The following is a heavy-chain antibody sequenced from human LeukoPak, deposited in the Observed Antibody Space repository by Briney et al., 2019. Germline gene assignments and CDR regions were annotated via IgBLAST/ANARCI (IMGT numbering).Heavy chain of an antibody. J-gene: IGHJ4*02. D-gene: IGHD5-18*01. CDR2: VIGNNART. CDR1: GFSFSTYA. V-gene: IGHV3-23*01. CDR3: AKDRTPDGYYNFDY. Sequence: PGGSLRLSCAASGFSFSTYAMNWVRQAPGQGLEWVSVVIGNNARTDYADSVKGRFTISKDSSKNTLYPQMNSLRAEDTAVYYCAKDRTPDGYYNFDYWGQGTLVIVSS.